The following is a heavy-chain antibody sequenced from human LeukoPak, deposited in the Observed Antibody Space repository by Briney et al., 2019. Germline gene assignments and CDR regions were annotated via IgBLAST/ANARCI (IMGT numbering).Heavy chain of an antibody. D-gene: IGHD2-15*01. V-gene: IGHV3-53*01. CDR2: IYSDGST. CDR1: GLTVRNNY. CDR3: ARELYCSGGSCYSGRAFDI. J-gene: IGHJ3*02. Sequence: PGGSLRLSCAASGLTVRNNYMSWVRQSPGKGLEWVSVIYSDGSTYYEDSVKGRFTISRDNAENTLYLQMNSLRAEDTAVYYCARELYCSGGSCYSGRAFDIWGQGTMVTVSS.